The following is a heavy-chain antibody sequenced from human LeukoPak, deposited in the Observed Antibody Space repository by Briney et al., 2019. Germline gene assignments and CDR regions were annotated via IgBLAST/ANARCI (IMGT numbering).Heavy chain of an antibody. CDR3: ARGFPKIWFGELLGSYYFDY. CDR1: GGSFSGYY. CDR2: INHSGST. Sequence: SETLSLTCAVYGGSFSGYYWSWIRQPPGKGLEWIGEINHSGSTNYNPSLKSRVTISVDTSKNQFSLKLSSVTAADTAVYYCARGFPKIWFGELLGSYYFDYWGQGTLVTVSS. D-gene: IGHD3-10*01. V-gene: IGHV4-34*01. J-gene: IGHJ4*02.